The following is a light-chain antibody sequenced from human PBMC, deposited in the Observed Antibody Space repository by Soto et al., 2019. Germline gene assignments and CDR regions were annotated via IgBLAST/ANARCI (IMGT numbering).Light chain of an antibody. CDR3: QQLNSYPLT. J-gene: IGKJ4*01. CDR1: QGISSY. Sequence: DIQLTQSPSFLSASVGDRVTLTCPATQGISSYLAWYQQKPGKAPKLLIYAASTLQSGVPSRFSGSGSGTESNLTISSLQPEDCATYYYQQLNSYPLTFGGGNKVEIK. V-gene: IGKV1-9*01. CDR2: AAS.